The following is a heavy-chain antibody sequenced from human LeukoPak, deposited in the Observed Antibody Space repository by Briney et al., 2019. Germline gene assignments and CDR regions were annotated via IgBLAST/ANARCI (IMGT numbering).Heavy chain of an antibody. CDR1: GFTLSNHW. V-gene: IGHV3-7*03. CDR2: VNRDGSET. CDR3: ARNNGMDV. Sequence: GGSLRLSCAASGFTLSNHWMTWVRQVPGRGPEWVANVNRDGSETYYLDSVKGRFTISKDNAKNSLYLQMNSLRAEDTALYHCARNNGMDVWGQGTTVIVSS. J-gene: IGHJ6*02.